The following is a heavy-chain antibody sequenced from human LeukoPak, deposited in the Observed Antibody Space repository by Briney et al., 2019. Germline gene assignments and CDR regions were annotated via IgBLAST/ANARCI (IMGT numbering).Heavy chain of an antibody. V-gene: IGHV3-74*01. J-gene: IGHJ3*02. Sequence: GRSLRLSCAASGFTPSSYAMSWVRHAPEEGLVWVSRISIDVGNTSSTDSVKGRFTISRDNAKNTVYLQMNSLIGEDRAVYYCTRGPHRINCYGDLPSDVFYIWGQGKMVTVSS. D-gene: IGHD4-17*01. CDR1: GFTPSSYA. CDR3: TRGPHRINCYGDLPSDVFYI. CDR2: ISIDVGNT.